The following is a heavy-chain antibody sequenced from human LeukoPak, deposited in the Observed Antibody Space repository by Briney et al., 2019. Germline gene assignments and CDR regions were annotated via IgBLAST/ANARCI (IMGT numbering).Heavy chain of an antibody. CDR2: IRYDGSNK. V-gene: IGHV3-30*02. CDR1: GFTFGSYG. J-gene: IGHJ5*02. CDR3: AKVGGFYSSSWYNWFDP. D-gene: IGHD6-13*01. Sequence: PGGSLRLSCAASGFTFGSYGMHWVRQAPGKGLEWVAFIRYDGSNKYYADSVKGRFTISRDNSKNTLYLQMNSLRAEDTAVYYCAKVGGFYSSSWYNWFDPWGQGTLVTVSS.